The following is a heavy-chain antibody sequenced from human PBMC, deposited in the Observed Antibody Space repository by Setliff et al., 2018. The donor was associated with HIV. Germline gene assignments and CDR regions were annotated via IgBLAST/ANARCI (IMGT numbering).Heavy chain of an antibody. V-gene: IGHV4-34*01. D-gene: IGHD6-13*01. Sequence: TSETLSLTCAVYGGSFSAYYWSWIRQPPGKGLEWIGEINHSGSTNYNPSLKTRVTIMVDTSKNQFSLKLSSVTAADTAVYYCARRMAAGTFDYWGQGTLVTVSS. CDR1: GGSFSAYY. J-gene: IGHJ4*02. CDR2: INHSGST. CDR3: ARRMAAGTFDY.